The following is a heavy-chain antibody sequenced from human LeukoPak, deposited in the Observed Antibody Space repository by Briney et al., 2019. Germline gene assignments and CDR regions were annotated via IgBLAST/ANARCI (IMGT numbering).Heavy chain of an antibody. CDR3: AKGGPVAGTFDY. CDR2: ISGSGGST. V-gene: IGHV3-23*01. D-gene: IGHD6-19*01. Sequence: QPGGSLTLSCEASGFTFSSYAMSWVRKAPGKGLELVSAISGSGGSTYYADSVKGRFTISRDNSKNTLYLQMNSLRAEDTAVYYCAKGGPVAGTFDYWGQGTLVTVSS. J-gene: IGHJ4*02. CDR1: GFTFSSYA.